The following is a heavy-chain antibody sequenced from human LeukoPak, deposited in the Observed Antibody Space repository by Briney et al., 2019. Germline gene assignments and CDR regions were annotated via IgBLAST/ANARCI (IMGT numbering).Heavy chain of an antibody. CDR2: ISYDGSNK. J-gene: IGHJ4*02. CDR1: GFTFSSYA. Sequence: PGGSLRLSCAASGFTFSSYAMHWVRQAPGKGLEWVAVISYDGSNKYYADSVKGRFTISRDNSKNTLYLQMNSLRAEDTAVYYCARGRITIFGVVSQGYFDYWGQGTLVTVSS. CDR3: ARGRITIFGVVSQGYFDY. V-gene: IGHV3-30*04. D-gene: IGHD3-3*01.